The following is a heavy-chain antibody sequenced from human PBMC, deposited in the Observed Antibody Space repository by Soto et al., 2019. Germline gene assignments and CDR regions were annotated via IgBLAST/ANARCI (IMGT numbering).Heavy chain of an antibody. CDR2: ISYDGSYK. CDR3: ARDFGGLTGGSDY. J-gene: IGHJ4*02. Sequence: QVQLVESGGGVVQPGGSLRLSCAASGFTFNTYAMCWVRQAPGKGLEWVAIISYDGSYKYYADSVKGRFTISRDNSKKTLDLQMRSLRVEDTAVYYCARDFGGLTGGSDYWGQGTLVTVSS. V-gene: IGHV3-30-3*01. CDR1: GFTFNTYA. D-gene: IGHD7-27*01.